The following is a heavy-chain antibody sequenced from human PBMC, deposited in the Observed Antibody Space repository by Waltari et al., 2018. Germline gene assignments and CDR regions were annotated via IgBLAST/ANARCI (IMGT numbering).Heavy chain of an antibody. CDR2: FDPEDVET. V-gene: IGHV1-24*01. CDR1: GYTLTELS. J-gene: IGHJ4*02. Sequence: QVQLVQSGAEVKKPGASVKVSCKVSGYTLTELSMHWVRQAPGKGLEWMGGFDPEDVETSYAQEVRGRVTITRDTSASTAYMELSSLRSEDTAVYYCARGVYSSSCPDYWGQGTLVTVSS. D-gene: IGHD6-13*01. CDR3: ARGVYSSSCPDY.